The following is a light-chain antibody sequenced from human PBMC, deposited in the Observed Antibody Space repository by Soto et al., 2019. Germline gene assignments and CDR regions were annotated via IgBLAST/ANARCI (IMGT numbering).Light chain of an antibody. Sequence: EIVLTQSPGTLSLSPGGRATLSCRASQSVSSSYFAWYQQKPGQAPRLLIYGASSRATGIPDRFSGSGSGTDFTLTISRLEPEDFAVYYCQQYGSSPPWTFGQGTKVEIK. CDR3: QQYGSSPPWT. J-gene: IGKJ1*01. CDR1: QSVSSSY. V-gene: IGKV3-20*01. CDR2: GAS.